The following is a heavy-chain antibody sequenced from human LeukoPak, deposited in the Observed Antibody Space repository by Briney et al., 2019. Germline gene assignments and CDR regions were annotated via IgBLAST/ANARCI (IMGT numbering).Heavy chain of an antibody. Sequence: GRSLRLSCAASGFTFSSYGMHWVRQAPGKGLEWVAVISYDGSNKYYADSVKGRFTISRDNSKNTLYLQMNSLRAEDTAVHYCAKGDGSGYYCDYWGQGTLVTVSS. CDR3: AKGDGSGYYCDY. CDR2: ISYDGSNK. J-gene: IGHJ4*02. CDR1: GFTFSSYG. V-gene: IGHV3-30*18. D-gene: IGHD3-22*01.